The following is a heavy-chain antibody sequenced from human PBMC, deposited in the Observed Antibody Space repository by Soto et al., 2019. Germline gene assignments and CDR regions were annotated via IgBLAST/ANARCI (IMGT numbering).Heavy chain of an antibody. CDR2: INHSGST. CDR3: ARGYCSSTSCYPPYYYYYMDV. CDR1: GGSFSGYY. J-gene: IGHJ6*03. D-gene: IGHD2-2*01. V-gene: IGHV4-34*01. Sequence: ASETLSLTCAVYGGSFSGYYWSWIRQPPGKGLEWIGEINHSGSTNYNPSLKSRVTISVDTSKNQFSLKLSSVTAADTAVYYCARGYCSSTSCYPPYYYYYMDVWGKGTTVTVSS.